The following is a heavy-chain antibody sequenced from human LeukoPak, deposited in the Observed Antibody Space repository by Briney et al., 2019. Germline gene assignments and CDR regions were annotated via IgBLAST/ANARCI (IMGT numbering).Heavy chain of an antibody. V-gene: IGHV1-2*02. J-gene: IGHJ5*02. Sequence: ASVKVSCKASGHTFTGYYMHWVRQAPGQGLEWMGWINPNSGGTNYAQKFQGRVTMTRDTSISTAYMELSRLRSDDTAVYYCAKTMVYVGWFDPWGQGTLVTVSS. D-gene: IGHD2-8*01. CDR3: AKTMVYVGWFDP. CDR1: GHTFTGYY. CDR2: INPNSGGT.